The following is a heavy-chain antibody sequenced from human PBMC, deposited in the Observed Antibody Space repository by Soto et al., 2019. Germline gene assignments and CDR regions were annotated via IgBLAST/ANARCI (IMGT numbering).Heavy chain of an antibody. D-gene: IGHD3-10*01. V-gene: IGHV5-51*01. CDR3: ARHIEFGELLSGDYYYYGMDV. J-gene: IGHJ6*02. CDR2: IYPGDSDT. CDR1: GYSFTSYW. Sequence: GESLKISCKGSGYSFTSYWIGWVRQMPGKGLEWMGIIYPGDSDTRYSPSFQGQVTISADKSISTAYLQWSSLKASDTAMYYCARHIEFGELLSGDYYYYGMDVWGQGTTVTV.